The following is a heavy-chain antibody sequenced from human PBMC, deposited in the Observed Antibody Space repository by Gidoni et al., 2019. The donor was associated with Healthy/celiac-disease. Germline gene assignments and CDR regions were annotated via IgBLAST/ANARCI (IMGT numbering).Heavy chain of an antibody. V-gene: IGHV4-34*01. D-gene: IGHD3-22*01. CDR3: ARARTYYYDSSGYYGNFFVDYYYYGMDV. CDR2: INHSGST. CDR1: GGSFSGYY. J-gene: IGHJ6*02. Sequence: QVQLQQWGAGLLKPSETLSLTCAVYGGSFSGYYWSWIRQPPGKGLEWIGEINHSGSTNYNPSLKSRVTISVDTSKNQFSLKLSSVTAADTAVYYCARARTYYYDSSGYYGNFFVDYYYYGMDVWGQGTTVTVSS.